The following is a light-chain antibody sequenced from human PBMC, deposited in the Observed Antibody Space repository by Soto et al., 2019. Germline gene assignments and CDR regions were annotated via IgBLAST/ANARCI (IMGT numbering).Light chain of an antibody. CDR1: SSDVGSYNV. CDR3: CSYAGSTPYV. Sequence: QSVLTQPASVSGSPGQSITISCTGTSSDVGSYNVVSWYQHHPGKAPKLMIYEGSKRPSGVSNRFSGSKSGNTASLTISGLQAEDEADYYCCSYAGSTPYVFGTGTTVNV. J-gene: IGLJ1*01. V-gene: IGLV2-23*01. CDR2: EGS.